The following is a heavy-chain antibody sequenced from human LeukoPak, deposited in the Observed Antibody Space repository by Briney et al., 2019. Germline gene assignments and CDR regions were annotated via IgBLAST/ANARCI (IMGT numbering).Heavy chain of an antibody. CDR1: GGSISTTNYY. Sequence: PSETLSLTCSVSGGSISTTNYYWSWIRQPPGKGLEWIGSINYSGSTHDNPSLKSRVTISVDTSKNQFSLKLSSVTAADTAVYYCARHDVKPKGRYFDYWGQGTLVTVSS. CDR2: INYSGST. V-gene: IGHV4-39*01. J-gene: IGHJ4*02. CDR3: ARHDVKPKGRYFDY. D-gene: IGHD1-14*01.